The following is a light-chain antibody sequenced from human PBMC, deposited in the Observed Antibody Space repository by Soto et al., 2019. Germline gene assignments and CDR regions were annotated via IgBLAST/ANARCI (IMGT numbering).Light chain of an antibody. CDR2: GAS. J-gene: IGKJ4*01. V-gene: IGKV3-20*01. CDR1: QSVSSSY. CDR3: QQYGSSPLT. Sequence: EIVLTQSPGTLSLSPGERATLSCRASQSVSSSYLAWYQQKPGQAPRLLIYGASSRATGIPDRFSGSGSGTDFTLTISTLEPEDFAVYSCQQYGSSPLTFGGGTQVEIK.